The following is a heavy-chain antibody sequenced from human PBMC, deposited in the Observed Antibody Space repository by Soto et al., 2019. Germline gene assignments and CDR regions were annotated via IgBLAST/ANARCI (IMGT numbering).Heavy chain of an antibody. Sequence: QVQLQQSGPGLVKPSETLSLTCTVSSGPSSSHNWGWIRQPPGRGLEWIGYVYYTGGTSYNPSLKGSVTISTDTSTNHISLTLSSVTAADTAVYYWVRQGIGNLHGLVDVWGQGTTVSVSS. D-gene: IGHD1-1*01. CDR2: VYYTGGT. J-gene: IGHJ6*01. CDR3: VRQGIGNLHGLVDV. CDR1: SGPSSSHN. V-gene: IGHV4-59*08.